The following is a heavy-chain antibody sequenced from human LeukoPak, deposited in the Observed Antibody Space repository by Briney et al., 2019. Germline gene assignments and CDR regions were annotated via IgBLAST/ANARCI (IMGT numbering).Heavy chain of an antibody. D-gene: IGHD6-19*01. V-gene: IGHV3-48*04. CDR1: GFTFSSYS. CDR2: ISSSSSTI. CDR3: AKSGSSGWYDFYFDY. J-gene: IGHJ4*02. Sequence: GGSLRLSCAASGFTFSSYSMNWVRQAPGKGLEWVSYISSSSSTIYYADSVKGRFTISRDNAKNSLYLQMNSLRAEDTAVYYCAKSGSSGWYDFYFDYWGQGTLVTISS.